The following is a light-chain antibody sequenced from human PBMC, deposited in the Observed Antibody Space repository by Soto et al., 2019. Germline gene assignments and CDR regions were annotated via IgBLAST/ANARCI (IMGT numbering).Light chain of an antibody. J-gene: IGKJ2*01. CDR1: QSVISSY. CDR3: QHFDSSSYT. Sequence: EVVLTQSPGTLSLSLGQRATLSCRASQSVISSYLAWYQQKPGQAPRLLIYGASIRATGIPDRFSGSGSGADFTLTISRLEPEDFALFYCQHFDSSSYTFGQGTKLEI. CDR2: GAS. V-gene: IGKV3-20*01.